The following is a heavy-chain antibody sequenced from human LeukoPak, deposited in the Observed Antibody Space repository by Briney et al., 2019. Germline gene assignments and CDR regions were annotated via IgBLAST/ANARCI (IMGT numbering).Heavy chain of an antibody. CDR3: ATFGALDAFDL. V-gene: IGHV3-74*01. CDR2: IKSDGSST. Sequence: GGSLRLSCAASGFTFSTYWMHWVRQAPGKGLVWVSRIKSDGSSTSYADSVKGRFTISRDNAKNTVYLQMNSLRDEDTAVYYCATFGALDAFDLWGQGTMVTVSS. D-gene: IGHD1-26*01. J-gene: IGHJ3*01. CDR1: GFTFSTYW.